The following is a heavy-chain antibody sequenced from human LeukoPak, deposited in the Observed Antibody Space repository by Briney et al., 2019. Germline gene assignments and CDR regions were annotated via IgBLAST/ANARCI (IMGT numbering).Heavy chain of an antibody. CDR2: IYYSGST. CDR3: ARHKRDGYNPFDY. D-gene: IGHD5-24*01. J-gene: IGHJ4*02. Sequence: SETLSLTCTVSGYSISSGYYWGWIRQPPGKGLEWIGSIYYSGSTYYNPSLKSRVTISVDTSKNQFSLKLSSVTAADTAVYYCARHKRDGYNPFDYWGQGTLVTVSS. CDR1: GYSISSGYY. V-gene: IGHV4-38-2*02.